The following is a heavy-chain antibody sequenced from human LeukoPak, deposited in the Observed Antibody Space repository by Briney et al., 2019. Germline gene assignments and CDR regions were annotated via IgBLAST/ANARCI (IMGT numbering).Heavy chain of an antibody. CDR1: GFTFSSYW. J-gene: IGHJ4*02. CDR2: IKQDGSKK. CDR3: ARGVGDNGILGY. V-gene: IGHV3-7*01. D-gene: IGHD2-15*01. Sequence: PGGSLRLSCAASGFTFSSYWMTWVRQAPGKVLEWVANIKQDGSKKDYVDSVKGRFTIFRDHAKDSLYLQMNSVRVEDTAVYYCARGVGDNGILGYWGRGTMVAVSS.